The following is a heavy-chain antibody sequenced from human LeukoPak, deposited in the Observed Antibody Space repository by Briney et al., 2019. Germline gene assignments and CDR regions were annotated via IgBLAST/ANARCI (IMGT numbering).Heavy chain of an antibody. CDR2: ISYDGSNK. Sequence: GGSLRLSCAASGFTFSSYAMHWVRQAPGKGLEWVAVISYDGSNKYYADSVKGRFTISRDNSKNTLYLQMNSLRAEDTAVYYCAKDRVAITTPGAFDIWGQGTMVTVSS. J-gene: IGHJ3*02. V-gene: IGHV3-30-3*01. CDR3: AKDRVAITTPGAFDI. CDR1: GFTFSSYA. D-gene: IGHD2-21*01.